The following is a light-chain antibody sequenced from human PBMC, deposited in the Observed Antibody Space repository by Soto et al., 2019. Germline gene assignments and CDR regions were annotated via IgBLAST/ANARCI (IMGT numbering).Light chain of an antibody. CDR1: QSVSNTY. CDR3: QHYGSSPPYT. V-gene: IGKV3-20*01. Sequence: EVVLTPSPGTLSLSPGERPTLSCRASQSVSNTYFAWYQQKHGQPPRLLIFCSSDRATGIPASFSGSGSGTDFTLTISSREPEDFAVYYCQHYGSSPPYTVGQVTKLEIK. CDR2: CSS. J-gene: IGKJ2*01.